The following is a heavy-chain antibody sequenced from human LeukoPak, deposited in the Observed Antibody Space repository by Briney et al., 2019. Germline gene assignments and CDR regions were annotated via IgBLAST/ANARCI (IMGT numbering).Heavy chain of an antibody. CDR2: ISHDGSNE. CDR3: AKDRRAGSYDY. J-gene: IGHJ4*02. V-gene: IGHV3-30*04. Sequence: GGSLRLSCAASGFSFRRYSMNWVRQAPGKGLEWVAVISHDGSNEYYADSVKGRFSISRDSSKNTLYLQMNSLRAEDTAVYYCAKDRRAGSYDYWGQGTLVTVSS. CDR1: GFSFRRYS. D-gene: IGHD3-10*01.